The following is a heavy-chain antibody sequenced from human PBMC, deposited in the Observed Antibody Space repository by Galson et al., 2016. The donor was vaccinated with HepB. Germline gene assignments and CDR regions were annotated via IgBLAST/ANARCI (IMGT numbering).Heavy chain of an antibody. V-gene: IGHV2-5*02. J-gene: IGHJ3*02. CDR1: GFSLRTYGVG. D-gene: IGHD4-17*01. Sequence: ALVKPTQTLTLTCTFSGFSLRTYGVGVGWIRQTPGRALEWLALIYWDDDKRFRPSLQSRLSITKDTSKNQVVLTMTNMDPVDTATYFCARGTTVTTSRAFDIWGQGTMVTVSP. CDR3: ARGTTVTTSRAFDI. CDR2: IYWDDDK.